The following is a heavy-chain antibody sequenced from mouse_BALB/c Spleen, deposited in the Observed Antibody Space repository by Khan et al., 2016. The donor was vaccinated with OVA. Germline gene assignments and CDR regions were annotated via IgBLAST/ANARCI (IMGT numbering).Heavy chain of an antibody. CDR1: GYTFTSYV. CDR2: IYPFNDDT. J-gene: IGHJ3*01. D-gene: IGHD2-12*01. V-gene: IGHV1S136*01. Sequence: VRLQQSGPEVVKPGASVKMSCKASGYTFTSYVMHWVKQKPGLGLEWIGYIYPFNDDTKYNEKFKGKATLTSDRSSSTAYMELSSLTSEDSAVYYCSAVGTYDGSFAYWGQGTLVTVSA. CDR3: SAVGTYDGSFAY.